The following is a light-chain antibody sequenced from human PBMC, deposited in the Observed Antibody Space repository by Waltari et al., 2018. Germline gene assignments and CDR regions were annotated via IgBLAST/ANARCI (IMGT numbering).Light chain of an antibody. J-gene: IGLJ2*01. V-gene: IGLV2-23*01. CDR1: SSDVGSYNL. CDR2: EGS. CDR3: CSYAGSSTVV. Sequence: QSALTQPASVSGSPGQSITISCTGTSSDVGSYNLVSWCQKHPGKAPKLMIYEGSKRPSGVSNRFSGSKSGNTASLTISGLQAEDEADYYCCSYAGSSTVVFGGGTKLTVL.